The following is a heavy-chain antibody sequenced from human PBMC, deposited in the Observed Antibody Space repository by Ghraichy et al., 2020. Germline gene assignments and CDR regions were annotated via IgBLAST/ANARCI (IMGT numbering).Heavy chain of an antibody. J-gene: IGHJ6*02. Sequence: SETLSLTCTVSGGSIISGDYYWSWIRQPPGKGLEWIGYIYYSGNTYYNTSLKSRVTILVDTSKNQFSLKLSSVTAADTAVYYCARERVIWSRSHRGMDVWGQGTTVTVSS. CDR2: IYYSGNT. D-gene: IGHD3-3*01. CDR1: GGSIISGDYY. V-gene: IGHV4-30-4*01. CDR3: ARERVIWSRSHRGMDV.